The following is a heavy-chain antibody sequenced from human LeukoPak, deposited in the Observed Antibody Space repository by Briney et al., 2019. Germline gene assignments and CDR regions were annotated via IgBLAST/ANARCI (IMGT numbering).Heavy chain of an antibody. Sequence: ASVKVSCKASGYTFTSYGISWVRQAPGQGLEWMGWISAYNGNTSYAQKLQGRVTMTTDTSTSTAYMELRSLRSDDTAVYYCARPQSMVRGSPSALDIWGQGTMVTVSS. CDR1: GYTFTSYG. J-gene: IGHJ3*02. D-gene: IGHD3-10*01. CDR2: ISAYNGNT. CDR3: ARPQSMVRGSPSALDI. V-gene: IGHV1-18*01.